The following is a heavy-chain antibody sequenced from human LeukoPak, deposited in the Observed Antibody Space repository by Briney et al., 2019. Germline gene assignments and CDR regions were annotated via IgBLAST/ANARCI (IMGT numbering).Heavy chain of an antibody. CDR2: ISGSGGST. J-gene: IGHJ4*02. Sequence: GGSLRLSCAASGFTFSSYAMSWVRKAPGKGLEWVSVISGSGGSTYYADSVKGRFTISRDNSKNTLYLQMNSLRAEDTAVYYCAKDYCSGSSCYSGLDFWGQGALVTVSS. CDR1: GFTFSSYA. CDR3: AKDYCSGSSCYSGLDF. D-gene: IGHD2-15*01. V-gene: IGHV3-23*01.